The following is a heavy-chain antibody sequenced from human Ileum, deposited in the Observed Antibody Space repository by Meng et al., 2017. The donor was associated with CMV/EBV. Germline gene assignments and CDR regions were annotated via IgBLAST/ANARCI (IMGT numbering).Heavy chain of an antibody. CDR3: ARGQDNHKGGVH. CDR2: ILASGST. D-gene: IGHD1-14*01. V-gene: IGHV4-34*01. CDR1: DTSSSEFS. J-gene: IGHJ4*02. Sequence: DPRRLEPSATLSHTYDVDDTSSSEFSCTVRTHLPAEGLDSIGGILASGSTHYNPSLESRVSRSVHMSNNQFSLKVSSVTAADTAVYYCARGQDNHKGGVHWGQGTLVTVSS.